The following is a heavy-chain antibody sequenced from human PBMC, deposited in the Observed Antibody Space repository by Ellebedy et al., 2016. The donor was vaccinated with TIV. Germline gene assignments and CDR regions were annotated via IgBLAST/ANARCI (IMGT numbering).Heavy chain of an antibody. V-gene: IGHV3-23*01. CDR2: ISHSDGST. D-gene: IGHD4-17*01. J-gene: IGHJ4*02. CDR1: GFTFSSYA. CDR3: AKPARTDATDF. Sequence: GGSLRLXXVASGFTFSSYAMSWVRQAPGKGLEWVSTISHSDGSTYYIDSVKGRFTISRDNSKNVIYLQMNGLRAEDTAIYYCAKPARTDATDFWGQGTLVTVSS.